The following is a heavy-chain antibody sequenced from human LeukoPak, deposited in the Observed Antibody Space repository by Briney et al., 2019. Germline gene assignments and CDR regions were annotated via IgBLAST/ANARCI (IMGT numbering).Heavy chain of an antibody. J-gene: IGHJ3*02. V-gene: IGHV4-59*11. CDR2: ISYIGST. CDR1: GGSFSSPY. Sequence: ASETLSLTCTVSGGSFSSPYWSWIRQPPGKGLEWIGYISYIGSTNYNPSLKSRVTISVDTSKNQFSLRLSSVTAADTAVYYCARDPTTVTKGLDIWGQGTMVTVSS. D-gene: IGHD4-17*01. CDR3: ARDPTTVTKGLDI.